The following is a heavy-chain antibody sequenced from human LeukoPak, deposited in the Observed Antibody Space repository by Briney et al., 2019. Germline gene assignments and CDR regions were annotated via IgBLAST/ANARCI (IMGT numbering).Heavy chain of an antibody. CDR2: IYYSGST. CDR3: ARGPYYADTPGAFDI. J-gene: IGHJ3*02. D-gene: IGHD2/OR15-2a*01. Sequence: SETLSLTCTVSGGSISRNYWSWIRQPPGKGLEWIGYIYYSGSTNYNPSLESRVTISVDTSKNQFSLKLSSVTAADTAVYYCARGPYYADTPGAFDIWGQGTMVTVSS. V-gene: IGHV4-59*01. CDR1: GGSISRNY.